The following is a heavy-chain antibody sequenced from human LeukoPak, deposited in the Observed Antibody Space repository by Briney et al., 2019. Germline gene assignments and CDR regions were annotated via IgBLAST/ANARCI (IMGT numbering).Heavy chain of an antibody. D-gene: IGHD3-9*01. CDR3: TRGAVLRYFDWLFFDY. CDR2: INPNSGGT. Sequence: ASVKVSCKASGYTFTGYFMHWVRQAPGQGVEWMGWINPNSGGTNYAQKFQGRVTITRQTSFRTAYMELSRPRSDRRPVDYLTRGAVLRYFDWLFFDYWGQGTLVTVSS. J-gene: IGHJ4*02. CDR1: GYTFTGYF. V-gene: IGHV1-2*02.